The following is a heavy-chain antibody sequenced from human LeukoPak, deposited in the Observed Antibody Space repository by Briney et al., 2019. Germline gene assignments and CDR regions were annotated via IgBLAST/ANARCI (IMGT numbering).Heavy chain of an antibody. CDR3: ARDRRIVVVPAARYYYYMDV. J-gene: IGHJ6*03. Sequence: SQTLSLTCTVSGGSISSGDYYWSWFRQPPGKGLGWFGYIYYSGSTYYTPSLKSRVTISVDTSKNQFSLKLSSVTAADTAVYYCARDRRIVVVPAARYYYYMDVWGKGTTVTVSS. CDR2: IYYSGST. V-gene: IGHV4-30-4*08. CDR1: GGSISSGDYY. D-gene: IGHD2-2*01.